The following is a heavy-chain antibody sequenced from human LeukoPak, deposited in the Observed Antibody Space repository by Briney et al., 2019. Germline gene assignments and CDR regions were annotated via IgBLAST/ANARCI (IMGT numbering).Heavy chain of an antibody. CDR3: AKDQVCGGNTLGVFDI. CDR2: ISGSGALT. V-gene: IGHV3-23*01. J-gene: IGHJ3*02. D-gene: IGHD4-23*01. Sequence: GGSLRLSCAASGFTFTTYAMSWVRQAPGKGLEWVSGISGSGALTYYADSVKGRFTMSRDNSKNTLYLQMNSLRAEDTAVYYCAKDQVCGGNTLGVFDIWGQGTMVTVSS. CDR1: GFTFTTYA.